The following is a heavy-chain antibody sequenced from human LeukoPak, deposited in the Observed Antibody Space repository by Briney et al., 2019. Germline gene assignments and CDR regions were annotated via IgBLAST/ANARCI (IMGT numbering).Heavy chain of an antibody. V-gene: IGHV3-23*01. Sequence: PGGSLRLSCAASGFTFSNYAMTWVRQAPGKGLEWVSAITGSGGSTYYADSVKGRSTISRDNSKNTLYLQMNNLRAEDTAVYYCARYYYDSSGYQIDAFDIWGQGTMVIVSS. J-gene: IGHJ3*02. CDR3: ARYYYDSSGYQIDAFDI. CDR2: ITGSGGST. D-gene: IGHD3-22*01. CDR1: GFTFSNYA.